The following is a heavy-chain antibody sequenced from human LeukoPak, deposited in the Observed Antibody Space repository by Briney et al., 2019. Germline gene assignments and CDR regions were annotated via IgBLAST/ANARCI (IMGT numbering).Heavy chain of an antibody. D-gene: IGHD1-1*01. CDR1: GGTFSSYA. Sequence: ASVKVSCKASGGTFSSYAISWVRQAPGQGLEWMGGIIPIFGTANYAQKFQGRVTITADESTSTAYMELSSLRSEDTAVYYCARGGTTGTTSSAYWGQGTLVTVSS. V-gene: IGHV1-69*13. J-gene: IGHJ4*02. CDR3: ARGGTTGTTSSAY. CDR2: IIPIFGTA.